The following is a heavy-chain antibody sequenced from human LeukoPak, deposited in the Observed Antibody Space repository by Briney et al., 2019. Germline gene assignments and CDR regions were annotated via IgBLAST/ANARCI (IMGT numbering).Heavy chain of an antibody. J-gene: IGHJ6*02. CDR2: ISGSGGST. D-gene: IGHD1-1*01. Sequence: PGGSLRLSCAASGFTFSSYAMSWVRQAPGKGLEWVSAISGSGGSTYYADSVKGRFTISRDNSKNTLYLQMNSLRAEDTAVYYCARELRERTLYYYYGMDVWGQGTTVTVSS. V-gene: IGHV3-23*01. CDR3: ARELRERTLYYYYGMDV. CDR1: GFTFSSYA.